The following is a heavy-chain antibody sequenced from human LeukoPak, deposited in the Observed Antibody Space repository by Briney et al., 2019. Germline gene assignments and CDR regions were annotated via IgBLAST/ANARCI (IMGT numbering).Heavy chain of an antibody. CDR3: ARRGSSAPFDY. D-gene: IGHD2-2*01. J-gene: IGHJ4*02. V-gene: IGHV4-59*08. CDR2: IYYSGST. Sequence: SESLSLTCTVSGGSISGYYWSWIRQPPGKGLEWIGYIYYSGSTNYNPSLKSRVTILLDTSKNQFSLELSSVTAADTAVYYCARRGSSAPFDYWGQGTLVTVSS. CDR1: GGSISGYY.